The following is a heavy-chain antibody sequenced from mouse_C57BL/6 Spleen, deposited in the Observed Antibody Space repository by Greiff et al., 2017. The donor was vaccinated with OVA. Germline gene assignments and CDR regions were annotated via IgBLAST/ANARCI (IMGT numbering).Heavy chain of an antibody. J-gene: IGHJ4*01. V-gene: IGHV1-64*01. Sequence: VQLQQPGAELVKPGASVKLSCKASGYTFTSYWMHWVKQRPGQGLEWIGMIHPNSGSTNYNEKFKSKATLTVDKSSSTAYMQLSSLTSEDSAVYYCAKDYGSSYLYYYAMDYWGQGTSVTVSS. D-gene: IGHD1-1*01. CDR1: GYTFTSYW. CDR2: IHPNSGST. CDR3: AKDYGSSYLYYYAMDY.